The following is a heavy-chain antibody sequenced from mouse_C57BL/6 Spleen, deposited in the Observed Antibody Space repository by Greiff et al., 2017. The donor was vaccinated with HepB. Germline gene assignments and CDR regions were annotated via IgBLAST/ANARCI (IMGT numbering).Heavy chain of an antibody. V-gene: IGHV1-82*01. Sequence: VQLQQSGPELVKPGASAKISCKASGYAFSSSWMNWVKQRPGKGLEWIGRIYPGDGDTNYNGKFKGKATLTADKSSSTAYMQLSSLTSEDSAVYFCARHGNYLDYWGQGTTLTVSS. CDR3: ARHGNYLDY. CDR2: IYPGDGDT. J-gene: IGHJ2*01. D-gene: IGHD2-1*01. CDR1: GYAFSSSW.